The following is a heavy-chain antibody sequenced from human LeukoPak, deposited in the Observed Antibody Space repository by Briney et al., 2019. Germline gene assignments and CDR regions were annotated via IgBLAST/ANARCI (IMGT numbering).Heavy chain of an antibody. CDR2: ISSSGSTI. CDR3: ASGMYYYDSSGYFDY. V-gene: IGHV3-48*03. J-gene: IGHJ4*02. D-gene: IGHD3-22*01. CDR1: GFTFSRYE. Sequence: GGSLRLSCAASGFTFSRYEMNWVRQAPGKGLEWVSYISSSGSTIYYADSVKGRFTISRDNAKNSLYLQMNSLRAEDTAVYYCASGMYYYDSSGYFDYWGQGTLVTVSS.